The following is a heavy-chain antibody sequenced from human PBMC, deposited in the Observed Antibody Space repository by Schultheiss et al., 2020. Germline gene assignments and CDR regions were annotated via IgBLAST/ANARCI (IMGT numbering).Heavy chain of an antibody. V-gene: IGHV3-33*01. J-gene: IGHJ4*02. Sequence: GGSLGLSCAASGFTFRNHGMHWVRQAPGKGLEWMAVIRYDGSNKYYADSVKGRFTISRDNSKNTLYLQMNSLRAEDTAVYYCARDKVGGSSYGSDHWGQGTLVNVYS. CDR1: GFTFRNHG. D-gene: IGHD4-17*01. CDR3: ARDKVGGSSYGSDH. CDR2: IRYDGSNK.